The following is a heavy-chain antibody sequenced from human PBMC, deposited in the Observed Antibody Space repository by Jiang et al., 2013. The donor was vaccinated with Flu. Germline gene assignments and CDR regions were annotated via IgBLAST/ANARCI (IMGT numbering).Heavy chain of an antibody. CDR2: INTNTGKP. J-gene: IGHJ4*02. Sequence: QSGSELKKPGASVKVSCKASGYTFITYPMNWVRQAPGQGLEWMGNINTNTGKPTYAQGFTGRFVFSWDTSVKTTFLQISNLKAEDTAVYYCARGTAAPGTDFWGQGTLVTVSS. CDR1: GYTFITYP. D-gene: IGHD6-13*01. V-gene: IGHV7-4-1*02. CDR3: ARGTAAPGTDF.